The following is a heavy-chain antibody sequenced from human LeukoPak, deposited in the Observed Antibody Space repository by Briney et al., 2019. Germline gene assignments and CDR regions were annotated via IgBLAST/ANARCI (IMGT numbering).Heavy chain of an antibody. CDR2: INHSGST. V-gene: IGHV4-34*01. CDR3: ARQGYSSSWTFDY. Sequence: SETLSLTCAVYGGSLSHYYWSWIRQPPGKGLEWIGEINHSGSTNYNPSLKSRVTISVDTSKNQFSLKLSSVTAADTAVYYCARQGYSSSWTFDYWGQGTLVTVSS. D-gene: IGHD6-13*01. CDR1: GGSLSHYY. J-gene: IGHJ4*02.